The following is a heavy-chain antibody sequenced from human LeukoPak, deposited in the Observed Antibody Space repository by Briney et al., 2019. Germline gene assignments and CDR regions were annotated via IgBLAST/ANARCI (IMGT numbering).Heavy chain of an antibody. J-gene: IGHJ4*02. V-gene: IGHV3-74*01. CDR3: ARGRLDY. CDR1: GYNFSPFW. Sequence: GGSLRLSCAASGYNFSPFWMHWVRQAPGKGLVWVSHINADGSTIVYADSVKGRFTISRDNAKNSLYLQMNSLRAEDTAVYYCARGRLDYWGQGTLVTVSS. CDR2: INADGSTI.